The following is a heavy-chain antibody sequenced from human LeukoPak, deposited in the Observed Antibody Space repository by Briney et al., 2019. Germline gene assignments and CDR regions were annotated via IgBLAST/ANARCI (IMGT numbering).Heavy chain of an antibody. V-gene: IGHV1-69*04. Sequence: SVKVSCKASGGTFSSYAISWVRQAPGRGLEWMGRIIPILGIANYAQKFQGRVTITADKSTSTAYMELSSLRSEDTAVYYCARERDLGYCSSTSCYVLDYWGQGTLVTVSS. CDR2: IIPILGIA. J-gene: IGHJ4*02. D-gene: IGHD2-2*01. CDR3: ARERDLGYCSSTSCYVLDY. CDR1: GGTFSSYA.